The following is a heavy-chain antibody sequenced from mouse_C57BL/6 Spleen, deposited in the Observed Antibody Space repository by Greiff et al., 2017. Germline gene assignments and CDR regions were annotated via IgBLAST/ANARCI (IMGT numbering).Heavy chain of an antibody. Sequence: ESGPGLVKPSQSLSLTCSVTGYSITSGYYWNWIRQFPGNKLEWMGYISYDGSNNYNPSLKNRISITRDTSKNQFFLKLNSVTTEDTATYYCARGDTRDAMDYWGQGTSVTVSS. CDR3: ARGDTRDAMDY. J-gene: IGHJ4*01. D-gene: IGHD3-2*01. CDR2: ISYDGSN. CDR1: GYSITSGYY. V-gene: IGHV3-6*01.